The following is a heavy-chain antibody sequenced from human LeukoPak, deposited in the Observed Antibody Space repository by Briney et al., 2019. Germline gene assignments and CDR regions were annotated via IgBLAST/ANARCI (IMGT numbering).Heavy chain of an antibody. CDR1: GGSISSSSYY. J-gene: IGHJ4*02. D-gene: IGHD3-10*01. CDR3: ASAPSIYGSGIDSSVDPPRY. CDR2: IYYSGST. V-gene: IGHV4-39*07. Sequence: SETLSLTCTVSGGSISSSSYYWGWIRQPPGKGLEWIGSIYYSGSTYYNPSLKSRVTISVDTSKNQFSLKLSSVTAADTAVYYCASAPSIYGSGIDSSVDPPRYWGQGTLVTVPS.